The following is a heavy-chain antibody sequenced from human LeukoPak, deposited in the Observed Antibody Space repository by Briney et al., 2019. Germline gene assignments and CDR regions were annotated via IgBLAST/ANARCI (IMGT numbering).Heavy chain of an antibody. V-gene: IGHV4-38-2*02. CDR2: IYHSGST. CDR1: GYSISSGYY. J-gene: IGHJ5*02. CDR3: ARAAHRARRAERHATNWFDP. Sequence: KPSQTLSLTCTVSGYSISSGYYWGWIRQPPGKGLEWIGSIYHSGSTYYNPPLKSRVTISVDTSKNQFSLKLSSVTAADTAVYYCARAAHRARRAERHATNWFDPWGQGTLVTVSS. D-gene: IGHD1-26*01.